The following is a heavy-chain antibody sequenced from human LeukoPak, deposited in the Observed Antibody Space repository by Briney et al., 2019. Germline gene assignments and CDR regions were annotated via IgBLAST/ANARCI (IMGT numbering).Heavy chain of an antibody. Sequence: PGGSLRLSCAASGFTFSSYGMHWVRQPPGKGLEWIGEINHSGSTNYNPSLKSRVTISVDTSKNQFSLKLSSVTAADTAVYYCAKEGTTLGGFPYYFDYRGQGTLVTVSS. CDR2: INHSGST. CDR3: AKEGTTLGGFPYYFDY. CDR1: GFTFSSYG. J-gene: IGHJ4*02. V-gene: IGHV4-34*01. D-gene: IGHD4-17*01.